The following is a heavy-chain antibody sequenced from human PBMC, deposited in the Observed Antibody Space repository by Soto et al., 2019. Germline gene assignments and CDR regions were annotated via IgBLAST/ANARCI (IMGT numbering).Heavy chain of an antibody. V-gene: IGHV1-46*01. J-gene: IGHJ3*02. CDR2: INPSGGST. D-gene: IGHD3-22*01. CDR3: AREMIVVATDAFDI. CDR1: GYTFTSYY. Sequence: QVQLVQSGAEVKKPGASVKVSCKASGYTFTSYYMHWVRQAPGQGLEWMGIINPSGGSTSYEQKCQGRVTMTRVTSTSTVYMELSSLRSEDTAVYYCAREMIVVATDAFDIWGQGTMVTVSS.